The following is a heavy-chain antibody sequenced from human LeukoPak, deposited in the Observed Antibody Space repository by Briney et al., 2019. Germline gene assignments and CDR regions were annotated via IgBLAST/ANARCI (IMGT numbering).Heavy chain of an antibody. CDR3: ARDLLQWQTNNWLAP. CDR1: GYTFTSYG. J-gene: IGHJ5*02. Sequence: GASVKVSCKASGYTFTSYGISWVRQAPGQGLEWMGWISAYNGNTNYAQKLQGRVTMTTDTSTSTAYMDVRSLRSEDTAVYYCARDLLQWQTNNWLAPWGQGTLVTVSS. D-gene: IGHD6-19*01. V-gene: IGHV1-18*01. CDR2: ISAYNGNT.